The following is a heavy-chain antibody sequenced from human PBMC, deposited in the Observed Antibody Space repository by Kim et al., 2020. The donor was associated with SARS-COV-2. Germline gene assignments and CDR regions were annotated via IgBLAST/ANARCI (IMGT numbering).Heavy chain of an antibody. V-gene: IGHV3-48*04. D-gene: IGHD3-10*01. CDR3: AREGVFYYGSGSTYYYYYGMDV. J-gene: IGHJ6*02. CDR2: ISSSSSTI. CDR1: GFTFSSYS. Sequence: GGSLRLSCAASGFTFSSYSMNWVRQAPGKGLEWVSYISSSSSTIYYADSVKGRFTISRDNAKNSLYLQMNSLRAEDTAVYYCAREGVFYYGSGSTYYYYYGMDVWGQGTTVTVSS.